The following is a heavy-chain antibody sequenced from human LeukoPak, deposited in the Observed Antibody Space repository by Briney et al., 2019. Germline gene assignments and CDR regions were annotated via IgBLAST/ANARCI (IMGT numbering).Heavy chain of an antibody. D-gene: IGHD1-14*01. J-gene: IGHJ4*02. CDR3: ARSTGLPEPLDY. CDR2: IYTSGST. V-gene: IGHV4-4*09. Sequence: SETLSLNCTVSGGSISNYYWNWIRHPPGKGLEWIGYIYTSGSTNYNPSLKSRVTISVDTSKNQFSLKLTSVTAADTAVYYCARSTGLPEPLDYWGQGTLVTVCS. CDR1: GGSISNYY.